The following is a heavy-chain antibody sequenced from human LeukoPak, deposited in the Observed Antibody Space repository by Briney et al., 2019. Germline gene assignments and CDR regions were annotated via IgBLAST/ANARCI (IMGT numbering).Heavy chain of an antibody. V-gene: IGHV4-4*07. Sequence: SETLSLTCTVSGGSISSYYWSWIRQPAGKGLEWIGRIYTSGSTNYNYSLRSRVTMSVDTSKNQFSLKLSSVTAADTAVYYCARGRSGWYYYYYYMDVWGKGTTVTISS. CDR3: ARGRSGWYYYYYYMDV. CDR2: IYTSGST. CDR1: GGSISSYY. J-gene: IGHJ6*03. D-gene: IGHD6-19*01.